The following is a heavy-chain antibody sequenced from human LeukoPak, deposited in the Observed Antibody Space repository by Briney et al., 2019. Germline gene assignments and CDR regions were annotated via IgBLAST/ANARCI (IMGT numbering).Heavy chain of an antibody. CDR2: INPNSGSR. Sequence: DSVKVSCKASGYTFTSLDINWVRQATGQGLEWMGWINPNSGSRGYAQKFQGRVTMTRDTSTSTVYMELSSLRSEDTAVYYCARGADTAPPDYWGQGTLVTVSS. CDR3: ARGADTAPPDY. V-gene: IGHV1-8*02. CDR1: GYTFTSLD. J-gene: IGHJ4*02. D-gene: IGHD5-18*01.